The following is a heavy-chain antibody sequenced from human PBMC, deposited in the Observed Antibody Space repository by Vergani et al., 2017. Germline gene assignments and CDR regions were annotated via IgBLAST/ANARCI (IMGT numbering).Heavy chain of an antibody. CDR2: IYYSGST. D-gene: IGHD3-22*01. CDR3: ARVRRDDSSGYYYYYGMDV. Sequence: QVQLQESGPGLVKPSQALSLPCTVSGGSISSGDYYWGWIRPPPGKGLEWIGYIYYSGSTYYNPSLKSRVTISVDTSKNQFSLKLSSVTAADTAVYYCARVRRDDSSGYYYYYGMDVWGQGTTVTVSS. CDR1: GGSISSGDYY. V-gene: IGHV4-30-4*01. J-gene: IGHJ6*02.